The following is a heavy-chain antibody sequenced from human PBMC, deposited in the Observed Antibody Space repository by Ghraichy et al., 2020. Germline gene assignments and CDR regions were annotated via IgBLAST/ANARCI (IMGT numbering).Heavy chain of an antibody. J-gene: IGHJ6*03. D-gene: IGHD2-2*01. V-gene: IGHV4-34*01. Sequence: SQTLSLTCAVYGGSFSGYYWSWIRQPPGKGLEWIGEINHSGSTNYNPSLKSRVTISVDTSKNQFSLKLSSVTAADTAVYYCARGIRYCSSTSCRHKACGGDCLYYYYYMDVWGKGTTVTVSS. CDR2: INHSGST. CDR1: GGSFSGYY. CDR3: ARGIRYCSSTSCRHKACGGDCLYYYYYMDV.